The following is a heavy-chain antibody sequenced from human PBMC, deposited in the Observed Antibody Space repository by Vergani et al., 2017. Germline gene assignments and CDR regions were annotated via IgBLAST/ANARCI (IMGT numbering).Heavy chain of an antibody. CDR2: LNKNNYYI. Sequence: EAPLVVSGGALVNPGGCLTLLCVASGFSLSTYTFNWVRQAPGGGLEWVSSLNKNNYYIYYADSVKGRFTISRDNAKYSLFLQMSSLKVEDKGVYYCAREMSNEVFDYWGQGTRVTVS. CDR1: GFSLSTYT. D-gene: IGHD4-11*01. J-gene: IGHJ4*02. V-gene: IGHV3-21*01. CDR3: AREMSNEVFDY.